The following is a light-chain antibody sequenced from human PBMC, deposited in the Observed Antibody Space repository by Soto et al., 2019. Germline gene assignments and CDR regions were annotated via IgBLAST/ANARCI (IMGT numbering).Light chain of an antibody. CDR3: SSYTTGGSYV. CDR2: DVS. J-gene: IGLJ1*01. CDR1: SRDVGGYNS. Sequence: QSALTQPASVSGSPGLSIAISCTGTSRDVGGYNSVSWYQQQPGKVPKLIIYDVSSRPSEVSNRFSGSKSGNTASLTISGLQAEDEGDYYCSSYTTGGSYVFGTGTKLTVL. V-gene: IGLV2-14*01.